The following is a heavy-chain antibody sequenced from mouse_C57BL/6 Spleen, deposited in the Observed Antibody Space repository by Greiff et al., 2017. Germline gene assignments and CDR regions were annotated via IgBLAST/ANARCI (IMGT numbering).Heavy chain of an antibody. V-gene: IGHV7-3*01. CDR1: GFTFTDYY. CDR3: ARYSDLFDY. CDR2: IRNKANGYTT. Sequence: EVKLVESGGGLVQPGGSLSLSCAASGFTFTDYYMSWVRQPPGKALEWLGFIRNKANGYTTEYSASVKGRFTISRDNSQSILYLQMNALRAEDSATYYCARYSDLFDYWGQGTTLTVSS. J-gene: IGHJ2*01.